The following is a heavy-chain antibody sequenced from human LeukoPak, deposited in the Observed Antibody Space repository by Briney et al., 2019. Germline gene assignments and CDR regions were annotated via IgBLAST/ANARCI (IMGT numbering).Heavy chain of an antibody. J-gene: IGHJ5*02. CDR2: INHSGST. D-gene: IGHD5-18*01. Sequence: GSLRLSCAASGFTFSTYGMSWIRQPPGKGLEWIGEINHSGSTNYNPSLKSRVTISVDTSKNQFSLKVNSVTAADTAVYYCARRGYTYGWGWFDPWGQGTLVTVSS. V-gene: IGHV4-34*01. CDR1: GFTFSTYG. CDR3: ARRGYTYGWGWFDP.